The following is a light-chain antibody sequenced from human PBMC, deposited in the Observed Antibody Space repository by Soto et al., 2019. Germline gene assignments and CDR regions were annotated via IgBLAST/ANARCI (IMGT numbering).Light chain of an antibody. CDR2: DAS. V-gene: IGKV1-33*01. Sequence: DIQMTQSPSSLSASAGDRVTITCQCSHDVSRNLNWFQQKPGEAPELLIYDASNLERGVPSRFSGSGSGTDFTLTISSLHPEDVATYYCQQYNSMLSFGGGTEVEIK. CDR3: QQYNSMLS. J-gene: IGKJ4*01. CDR1: HDVSRN.